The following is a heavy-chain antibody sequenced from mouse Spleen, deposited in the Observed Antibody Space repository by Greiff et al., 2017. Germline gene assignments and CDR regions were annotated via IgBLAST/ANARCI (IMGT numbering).Heavy chain of an antibody. Sequence: QVQLQQPGTELVKPGASVKLSCKASGYTFTSYWMHWVKQRPGQGLEWIGYINPNNGGTSYNQKFKGKATLTVNKSSSTAYMELRSLTSEDSAVYYCARGFAYWGQGTLVTVSA. CDR1: GYTFTSYW. V-gene: IGHV1-53*01. CDR2: INPNNGGT. J-gene: IGHJ3*01. CDR3: ARGFAY.